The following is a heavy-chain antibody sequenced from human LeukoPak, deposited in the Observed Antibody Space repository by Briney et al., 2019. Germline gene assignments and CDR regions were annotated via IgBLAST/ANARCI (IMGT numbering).Heavy chain of an antibody. Sequence: GGSLRLSCAASGFTFSNYAMSWVRQAPGKGLEWVSAISGSGGSTYYADSVKGRYTITRDNSKNTLYLQMNSLRAEDTAIYYCANYYYDSSGFQHSLDRGQGTLVNVSS. V-gene: IGHV3-23*01. CDR2: ISGSGGST. J-gene: IGHJ4*02. CDR1: GFTFSNYA. D-gene: IGHD3-22*01. CDR3: ANYYYDSSGFQHSLD.